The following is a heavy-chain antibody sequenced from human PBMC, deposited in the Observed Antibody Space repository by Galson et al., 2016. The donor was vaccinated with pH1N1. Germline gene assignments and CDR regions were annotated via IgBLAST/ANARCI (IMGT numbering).Heavy chain of an antibody. D-gene: IGHD6-19*01. CDR1: GFTFSNYW. V-gene: IGHV3-7*01. CDR2: IKQDGSEK. Sequence: SLRLSCAASGFTFSNYWMNWVRQAPGKGLEWVANIKQDGSEKYYVDSVKGRFTISRDNAKNSVYLQMNCLRVEDTAVYYCARALAVAESYWGQGTLVTVSS. CDR3: ARALAVAESY. J-gene: IGHJ4*02.